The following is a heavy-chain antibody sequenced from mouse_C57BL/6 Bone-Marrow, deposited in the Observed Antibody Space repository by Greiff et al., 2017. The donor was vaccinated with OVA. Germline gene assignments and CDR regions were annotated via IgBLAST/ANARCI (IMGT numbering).Heavy chain of an antibody. Sequence: QVQLQQPGAELVRPGSSVKLSCKASGYTFTSYWMDWVKQRPGQGLEWIGNIYPSDSETHYNQKFKDKATLTVDKSSSTAYMQPSSLTSEDSAVYYCARREGYGFAYWGQGTLVTVSA. CDR3: ARREGYGFAY. D-gene: IGHD2-2*01. J-gene: IGHJ3*01. CDR2: IYPSDSET. V-gene: IGHV1-61*01. CDR1: GYTFTSYW.